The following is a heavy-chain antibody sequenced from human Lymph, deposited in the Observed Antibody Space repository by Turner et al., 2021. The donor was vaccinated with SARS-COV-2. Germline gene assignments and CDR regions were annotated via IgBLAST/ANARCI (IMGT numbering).Heavy chain of an antibody. V-gene: IGHV1-24*01. D-gene: IGHD6-19*01. CDR1: GYTLTELS. Sequence: VQLVQSGAEVKKPGASVKVSCKVSGYTLTELSMHWVRQAPGKGLEWMGGVDPEDGKTIYAQKFQGRVTMTEDTSTDTAYMELSSLRSEDTAVYYCATDRSSGWPHYYYYTMDVWGQGTTVTVSS. J-gene: IGHJ6*02. CDR3: ATDRSSGWPHYYYYTMDV. CDR2: VDPEDGKT.